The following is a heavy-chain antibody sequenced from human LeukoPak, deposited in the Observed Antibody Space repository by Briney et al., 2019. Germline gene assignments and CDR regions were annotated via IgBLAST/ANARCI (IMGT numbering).Heavy chain of an antibody. V-gene: IGHV3-30*04. CDR1: GFTFSSYA. Sequence: PGGSLRLSCAASGFTFSSYAMHWVRQAPGKGREWVAVISSDGSNKYYADSVKGRFTISRDNSKNTLYLQMNSLRAEDTAVYYCARDSVAPAVHYYFDYWGQGTPVTVSS. CDR3: ARDSVAPAVHYYFDY. J-gene: IGHJ4*02. CDR2: ISSDGSNK. D-gene: IGHD2-2*01.